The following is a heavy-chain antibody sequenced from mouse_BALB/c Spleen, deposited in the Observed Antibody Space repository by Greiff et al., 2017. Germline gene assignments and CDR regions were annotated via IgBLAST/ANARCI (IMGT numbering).Heavy chain of an antibody. CDR3: ARMIPYYAMDY. Sequence: EVQGVESGPELVKPGASVKISCKASGYSFTGYFMNWVMQSHGKSLEWIGRINPYNGDTFYNQKFKGKATLTVDKSSSTAHMELRSLASEDSAVYYCARMIPYYAMDYWGQGTSVTVSS. J-gene: IGHJ4*01. CDR1: GYSFTGYF. V-gene: IGHV1-20*02. D-gene: IGHD2-3*01. CDR2: INPYNGDT.